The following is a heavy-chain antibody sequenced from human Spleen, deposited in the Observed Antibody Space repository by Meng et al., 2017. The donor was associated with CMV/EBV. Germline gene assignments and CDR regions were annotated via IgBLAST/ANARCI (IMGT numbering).Heavy chain of an antibody. D-gene: IGHD1-26*01. CDR2: ILSDGRNK. J-gene: IGHJ4*02. CDR3: ARESEVGLALDY. V-gene: IGHV3-30*19. Sequence: SLKISCATSGFNFKIYGMHWVRQLPGKGLEWVAVILSDGRNKYYADSVKGRFTISRDDSKGTLYLQLNNLRAEDTALYYCARESEVGLALDYWGRGALVTVSS. CDR1: GFNFKIYG.